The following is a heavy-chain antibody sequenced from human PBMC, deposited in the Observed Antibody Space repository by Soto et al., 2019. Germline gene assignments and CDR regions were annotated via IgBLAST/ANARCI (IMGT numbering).Heavy chain of an antibody. Sequence: QITLKESGPTLVKPTQTLTLTCAFSGFSLSASGVGVGWIRQPPGKALEWLALIYWDDGKHYSPSLKSRLTIRKXTXKNQVVLTMTNVDPVDTATYYCAHRLGIAVAAHFDYWGQGTLVTVSS. CDR2: IYWDDGK. J-gene: IGHJ4*02. CDR3: AHRLGIAVAAHFDY. D-gene: IGHD6-19*01. CDR1: GFSLSASGVG. V-gene: IGHV2-5*02.